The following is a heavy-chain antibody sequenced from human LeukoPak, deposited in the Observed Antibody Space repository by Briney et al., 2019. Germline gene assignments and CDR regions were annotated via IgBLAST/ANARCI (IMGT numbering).Heavy chain of an antibody. D-gene: IGHD3-22*01. CDR1: GFTFSSYA. V-gene: IGHV3-30*04. Sequence: GRSLRLSCVASGFTFSSYAMHWVRQAPGKGLEWVAVISYDGSNKYYADSVKGRFTISRDNSKNTLYLQMNSLRAEDTAVYYCARVPMDNSGYYLGAFDIWGQGTMVTVSS. J-gene: IGHJ3*02. CDR3: ARVPMDNSGYYLGAFDI. CDR2: ISYDGSNK.